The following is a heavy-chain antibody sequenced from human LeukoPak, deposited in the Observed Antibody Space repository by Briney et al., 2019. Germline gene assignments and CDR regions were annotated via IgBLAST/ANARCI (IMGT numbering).Heavy chain of an antibody. CDR2: ISSSSSYI. Sequence: PGGSLRLSCAASGFTFSSYSMNWVRQAPGKGLEWVSPISSSSSYIYYADSVKGRFTISRDNSKNTLYLQMNSLRAEDTAVYYCARGGYSYGYDYWGQGTLVTVSS. CDR3: ARGGYSYGYDY. V-gene: IGHV3-21*01. CDR1: GFTFSSYS. D-gene: IGHD5-18*01. J-gene: IGHJ4*02.